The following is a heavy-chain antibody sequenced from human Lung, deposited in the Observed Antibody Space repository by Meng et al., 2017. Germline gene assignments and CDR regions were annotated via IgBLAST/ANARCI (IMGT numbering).Heavy chain of an antibody. CDR2: IYHSGST. V-gene: IGHV4-4*02. Sequence: HVQVEESGPGPGKPSGTLSLTCAVSGGYISSSNWWSWVRQPPGKGLEWIGEIYHSGSTNYNPSLKSRVTISVDKSKNQFSLKLSSVTAADTAVYYCARGSITMVRGVSVFDPWGQGTLVTVSS. CDR1: GGYISSSNW. D-gene: IGHD3-10*01. J-gene: IGHJ5*02. CDR3: ARGSITMVRGVSVFDP.